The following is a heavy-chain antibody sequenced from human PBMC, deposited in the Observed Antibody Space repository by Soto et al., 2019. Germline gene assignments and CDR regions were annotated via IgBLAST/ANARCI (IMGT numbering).Heavy chain of an antibody. V-gene: IGHV3-13*01. Sequence: TGKGLEWVSAIGTAGDTYYPGSVKGRFTISRENAKNSLYLQMNSLRAGDTAVYYCAAARPDYYYYYMDVWGKGTTVTVSS. D-gene: IGHD6-6*01. CDR3: AAARPDYYYYYMDV. J-gene: IGHJ6*03. CDR2: IGTAGDT.